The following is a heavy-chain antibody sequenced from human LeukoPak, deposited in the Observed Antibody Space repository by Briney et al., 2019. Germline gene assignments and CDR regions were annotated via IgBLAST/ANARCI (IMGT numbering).Heavy chain of an antibody. J-gene: IGHJ4*02. CDR3: ARYCSSTSCYGSSFDY. CDR1: GGTFSSYA. CDR2: IIHIFGTA. V-gene: IGHV1-69*01. Sequence: SVKVSCKASGGTFSSYAISWVRQAPGQGLEWMGGIIHIFGTANYAQKFQGRVTITVDESTSTAYMELSSLRSEDTAVYYCARYCSSTSCYGSSFDYWGQGTLVTVSS. D-gene: IGHD2-2*01.